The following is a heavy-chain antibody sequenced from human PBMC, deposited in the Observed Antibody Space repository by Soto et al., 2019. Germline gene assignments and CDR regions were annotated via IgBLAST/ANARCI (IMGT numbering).Heavy chain of an antibody. V-gene: IGHV3-23*01. CDR3: AKYYADRQTDY. CDR2: ISGSGGRT. Sequence: EVQLLESGGGLVQPGESLRLSCAASGFTFSSYAMSWVRQAPGKGLEWVSAISGSGGRTYYADSVKGRFTISRDNSKNTLYLQMNSLRVEDTAVYYCAKYYADRQTDYWGQGTLVTVSS. D-gene: IGHD4-17*01. CDR1: GFTFSSYA. J-gene: IGHJ4*02.